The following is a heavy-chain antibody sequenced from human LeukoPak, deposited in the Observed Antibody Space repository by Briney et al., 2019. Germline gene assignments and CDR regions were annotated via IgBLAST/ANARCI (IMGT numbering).Heavy chain of an antibody. CDR2: IYYSGST. V-gene: IGHV4-59*08. D-gene: IGHD2-15*01. CDR1: GGSITSYY. J-gene: IGHJ3*01. CDR3: ARQGSGGRAFDV. Sequence: PSETLSLTCTVSGGSITSYYWSWIRQPPGKGLEWIGYIYYSGSTNYNPSLNSRVTISVDTSKNQLSLNLRSVSAADTAVYYCARQGSGGRAFDVWGPGTMVTVSS.